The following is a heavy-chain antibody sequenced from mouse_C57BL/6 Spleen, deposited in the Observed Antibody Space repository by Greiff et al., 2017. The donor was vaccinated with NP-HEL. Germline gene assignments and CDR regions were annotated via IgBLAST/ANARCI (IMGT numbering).Heavy chain of an antibody. V-gene: IGHV1-82*01. J-gene: IGHJ2*01. CDR2: IYPGDGDT. Sequence: VQLQQSGPELVKPGASVKISCKASGYAFSSSWMNWVKQRPGKGLEWIGRIYPGDGDTNYNGKFKGKATLTADKSSSTAYMQLSSLTSEDSAVYFCARRYDYDGDFDYWGQGTTLTVSS. CDR3: ARRYDYDGDFDY. D-gene: IGHD2-4*01. CDR1: GYAFSSSW.